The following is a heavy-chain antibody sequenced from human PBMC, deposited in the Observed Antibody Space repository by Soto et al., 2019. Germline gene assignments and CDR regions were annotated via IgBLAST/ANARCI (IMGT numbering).Heavy chain of an antibody. CDR2: INPANGNT. J-gene: IGHJ4*02. Sequence: QVQLVQSGAEVKKPRASVKVSCKASGYTFTNFVIQWVRQAPGQRLEWLGWINPANGNTQYSQTLQGRVTITSDTSASTVYMELSSLRSGDTAVYYCAREYRHNGNYYGSYWGQGTLVTVSS. D-gene: IGHD1-26*01. CDR1: GYTFTNFV. CDR3: AREYRHNGNYYGSY. V-gene: IGHV1-3*01.